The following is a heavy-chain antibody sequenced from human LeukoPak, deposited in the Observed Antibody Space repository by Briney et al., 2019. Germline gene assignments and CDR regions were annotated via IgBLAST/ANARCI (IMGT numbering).Heavy chain of an antibody. J-gene: IGHJ4*02. CDR1: CGSFSGYY. Sequence: PSESLSLAWAVYCGSFSGYYWSWVRQPPGKWLEWIGEINHSGSTNHNPSLKSRVTISVDTSKNQSRLNLSSVTAADTAVYYCARADVVVPAAMRIDYWGQGTLVTVSS. CDR2: INHSGST. CDR3: ARADVVVPAAMRIDY. V-gene: IGHV4-34*01. D-gene: IGHD2-2*01.